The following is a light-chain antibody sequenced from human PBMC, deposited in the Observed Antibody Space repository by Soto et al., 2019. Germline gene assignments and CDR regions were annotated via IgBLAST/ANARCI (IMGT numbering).Light chain of an antibody. CDR3: QQLNSYRLT. CDR2: VAS. Sequence: DIQMTQSPSTLSGSVLYRVTITCLASQTISSWLAWYQQKPGKAPKLLVYVASTLQSGVPSRFSGSGSGTDFSLSINSLQPEDFATYYCQQLNSYRLTFGGGTKVDIK. J-gene: IGKJ4*01. CDR1: QTISSW. V-gene: IGKV1-5*01.